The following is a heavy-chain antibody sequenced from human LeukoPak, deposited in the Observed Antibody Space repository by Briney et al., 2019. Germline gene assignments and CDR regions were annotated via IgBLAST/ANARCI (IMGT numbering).Heavy chain of an antibody. J-gene: IGHJ5*01. CDR2: VYYGRTT. CDR3: VRHDGRGGATMGAFDS. CDR1: AASFISSSHH. D-gene: IGHD5-12*01. Sequence: SETLSLTCTVSAASFISSSHHWGWIRQSPGTGLEWIGTVYYGRTTYYNPSHDGRVTISLDTSANHFSLQLNSVTAADTAVYYCVRHDGRGGATMGAFDSWGQGSLVTVSS. V-gene: IGHV4-39*01.